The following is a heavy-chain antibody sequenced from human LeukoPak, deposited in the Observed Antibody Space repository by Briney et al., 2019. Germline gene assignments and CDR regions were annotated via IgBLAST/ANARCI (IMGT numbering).Heavy chain of an antibody. CDR1: GGSFSGYY. CDR2: INHSGST. D-gene: IGHD5-18*01. J-gene: IGHJ4*02. CDR3: ARGGGCSYGYNY. Sequence: PSETLSLTCAVYGGSFSGYYWSWIRQPPGKGLEWIGEINHSGSTNYNPSLKSRVTISVDTSKNQFSLKLSSVTAADTAVYYCARGGGCSYGYNYWGQGTLVTVSS. V-gene: IGHV4-34*01.